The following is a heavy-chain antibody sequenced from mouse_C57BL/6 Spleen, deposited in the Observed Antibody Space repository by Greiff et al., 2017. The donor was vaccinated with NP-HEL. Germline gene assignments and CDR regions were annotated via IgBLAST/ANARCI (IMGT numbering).Heavy chain of an antibody. J-gene: IGHJ3*01. CDR3: ARGGAQATAWFAY. V-gene: IGHV1-26*01. D-gene: IGHD3-2*02. Sequence: VQLKQSGPELVKPGASVKISCKASGYTFTDYYMNWVKQSHGKSLEWIGDINPNNGGTSYNQKFKGKATLTVDKSSSTAYMELRSLTSEDSAVYYCARGGAQATAWFAYWGQGTLVTVSA. CDR2: INPNNGGT. CDR1: GYTFTDYY.